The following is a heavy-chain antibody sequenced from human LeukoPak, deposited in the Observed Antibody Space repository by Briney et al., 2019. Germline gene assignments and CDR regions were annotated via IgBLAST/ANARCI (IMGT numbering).Heavy chain of an antibody. CDR1: GFTFSNAW. Sequence: GGSLRLSCAASGFTFSNAWMTWVRQAPGKGLEWVSCISSDSSYIYYADSLKGRFTISRDNAKNSLYLQMNSLRVDDTAVYYCAINHRDGYSELGYWGQGTLVTVSS. D-gene: IGHD5-24*01. V-gene: IGHV3-21*01. CDR2: ISSDSSYI. J-gene: IGHJ4*02. CDR3: AINHRDGYSELGY.